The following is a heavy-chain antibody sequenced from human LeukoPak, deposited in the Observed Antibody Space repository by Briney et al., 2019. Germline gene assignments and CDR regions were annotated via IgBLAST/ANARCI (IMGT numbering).Heavy chain of an antibody. CDR3: ARHGHHGDHDY. D-gene: IGHD2-21*02. V-gene: IGHV4-39*01. J-gene: IGHJ4*02. Sequence: PSETLSLTCTVSGGSISSYYWGWIRQPPGEGLEWIGSIYYSGSTYYNPSLKSRVTISVDTSKNQFSLKLTSVTAADTAVYYCARHGHHGDHDYWGQGTLVTVSS. CDR1: GGSISSYY. CDR2: IYYSGST.